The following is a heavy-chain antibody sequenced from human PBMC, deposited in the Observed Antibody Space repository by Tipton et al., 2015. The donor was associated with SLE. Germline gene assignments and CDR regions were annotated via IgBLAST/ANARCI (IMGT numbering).Heavy chain of an antibody. J-gene: IGHJ4*02. CDR2: IYYSGST. Sequence: LRLSCTVSGGSISSYYWSWIRQPPGKGLAWIGYIYYSGSTNYNPSLKSRVTISVDTSKNQFSLKLSSVTAAETAGYYCARWAGPTVNFDYCGQGTLVTVSS. V-gene: IGHV4-59*01. CDR1: GGSISSYY. CDR3: ARWAGPTVNFDY. D-gene: IGHD4-11*01.